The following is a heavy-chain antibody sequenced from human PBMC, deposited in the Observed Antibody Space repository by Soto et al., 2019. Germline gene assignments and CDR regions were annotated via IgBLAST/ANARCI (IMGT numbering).Heavy chain of an antibody. D-gene: IGHD2-2*01. CDR1: GFSLSTSGVG. CDR2: IYWDDDK. V-gene: IGHV2-5*02. J-gene: IGHJ6*02. CDR3: AHASDQYCSSTSCHYYYYYGMDV. Sequence: QITLKESGPTLVKPTQTLTLTCTFSGFSLSTSGVGVGWIRQPPGKALEWLALIYWDDDKRYSPSLKSRLTITTDTSKNQVVLTMTNMDPVDTATYYCAHASDQYCSSTSCHYYYYYGMDVWGQGTTVTVSS.